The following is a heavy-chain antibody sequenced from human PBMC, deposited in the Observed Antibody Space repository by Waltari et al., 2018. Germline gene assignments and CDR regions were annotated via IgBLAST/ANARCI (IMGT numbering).Heavy chain of an antibody. V-gene: IGHV4-59*11. D-gene: IGHD2-2*01. CDR2: INQITGDT. J-gene: IGHJ5*01. CDR3: AREGSLYSSTGGWIGP. CDR1: NGSLNNHS. Sequence: QVHLQESGPGLVKPSETLSLTCTVSNGSLNNHSWSWTRQPPGKRMEWIGWINQITGDTNYNPSLESRVIISSDISKNQFSLKLTSVTAADTAIYYCAREGSLYSSTGGWIGPWGQGMLVTVSS.